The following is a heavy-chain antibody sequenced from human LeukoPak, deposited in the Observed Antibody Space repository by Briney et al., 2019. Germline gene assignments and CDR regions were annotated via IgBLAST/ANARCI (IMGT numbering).Heavy chain of an antibody. CDR1: GFTFSSYG. D-gene: IGHD6-19*01. CDR3: AKDHRSGWYFEA. CDR2: IRYDGSNK. V-gene: IGHV3-30*02. Sequence: GESLRLSCAASGFTFSSYGMHWVRQAPGKGLEWVAFIRYDGSNKYYADSVKGRFTISRDNSKNTLYLQMNSPRAEDTAVYYCAKDHRSGWYFEAWGQGTLVTVSS. J-gene: IGHJ4*01.